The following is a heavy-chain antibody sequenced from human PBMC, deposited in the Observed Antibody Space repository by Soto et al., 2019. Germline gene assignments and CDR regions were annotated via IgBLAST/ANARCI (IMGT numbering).Heavy chain of an antibody. CDR2: IWYDGSNK. Sequence: PGGSLRLSCAASGFTFSSYGMHWVRQAPGKGLEWVAVIWYDGSNKYYADSVKGRFTISRDNSKNTLYLQMNSLRAEDTAVYYCAKTNYVLRFLEWLFSFDYWGQGTLVTVSS. D-gene: IGHD3-3*01. J-gene: IGHJ4*02. V-gene: IGHV3-33*06. CDR3: AKTNYVLRFLEWLFSFDY. CDR1: GFTFSSYG.